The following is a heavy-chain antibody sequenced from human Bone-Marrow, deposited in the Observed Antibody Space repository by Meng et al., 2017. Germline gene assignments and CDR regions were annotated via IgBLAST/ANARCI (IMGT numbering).Heavy chain of an antibody. V-gene: IGHV3-11*04. CDR1: GFTFSDYY. Sequence: GGSLRLSCAASGFTFSDYYMSWNRQAPGKGLEWASYISSSGSTIYYADSVKGRFTISRDNAKNSLYLQMNSLRAEDTAVYYCAREAGIAAAENWYYFDYWGQGTLVTVSS. D-gene: IGHD6-13*01. CDR2: ISSSGSTI. J-gene: IGHJ4*02. CDR3: AREAGIAAAENWYYFDY.